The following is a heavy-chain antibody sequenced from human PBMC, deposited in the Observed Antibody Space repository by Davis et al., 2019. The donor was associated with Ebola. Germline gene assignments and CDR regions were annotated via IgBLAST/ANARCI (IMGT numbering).Heavy chain of an antibody. J-gene: IGHJ6*02. D-gene: IGHD6-6*01. CDR1: GFMFSSYT. Sequence: GSLRLSCSVSGFMFSSYTMHWVRQAPGKGLQYVSGITNNGGSTYYADSVKGRFTISRDNSKNTLYLQMNSLRAEDTAVYYCARDRAIAARERIYYYYGMDVWGQGTTVTVSS. CDR3: ARDRAIAARERIYYYYGMDV. V-gene: IGHV3-64*04. CDR2: ITNNGGST.